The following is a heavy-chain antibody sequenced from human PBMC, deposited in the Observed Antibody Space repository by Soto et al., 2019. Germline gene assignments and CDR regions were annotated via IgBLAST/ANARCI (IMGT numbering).Heavy chain of an antibody. CDR3: AGQSSPPP. D-gene: IGHD6-13*01. V-gene: IGHV3-30*03. J-gene: IGHJ5*02. Sequence: QVQLVESGGGVVQPGRSLRLSCAASGFTFSSYGMPWVRQAPGKGLEWVAVIPYDGSNKYYPDSVKGRFTISRDNSKNTLYLQMNSLRAEDTDVYYCAGQSSPPPWGQGTLVTVSS. CDR1: GFTFSSYG. CDR2: IPYDGSNK.